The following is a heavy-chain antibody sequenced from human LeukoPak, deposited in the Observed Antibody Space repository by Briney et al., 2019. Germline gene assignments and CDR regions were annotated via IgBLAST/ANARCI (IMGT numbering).Heavy chain of an antibody. J-gene: IGHJ4*02. Sequence: PGGSLRLSCAASGFTFSSYSMNWVRQAPGKGLEWVSSISSSSSYIYYADSVKGRFTISRDNAKNSLYLQMNSLRAEDTAVYYCARDYGDYGGLGYWGQGTLVTVPS. CDR3: ARDYGDYGGLGY. D-gene: IGHD4-17*01. V-gene: IGHV3-21*01. CDR2: ISSSSSYI. CDR1: GFTFSSYS.